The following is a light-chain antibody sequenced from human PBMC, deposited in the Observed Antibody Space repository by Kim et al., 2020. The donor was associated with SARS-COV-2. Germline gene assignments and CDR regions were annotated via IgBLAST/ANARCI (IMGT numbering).Light chain of an antibody. Sequence: ELTQPPSASGTPGQRVTISCSGSSSNIGSNYVYWYQQLPGTAPKLLIYRNNQRPSGVPDRFSGSKSGTSASLAISGLRSEDEADYYCAAWDDSLSGPVFGGGAQLTVL. CDR3: AAWDDSLSGPV. V-gene: IGLV1-47*01. CDR1: SSNIGSNY. J-gene: IGLJ3*02. CDR2: RNN.